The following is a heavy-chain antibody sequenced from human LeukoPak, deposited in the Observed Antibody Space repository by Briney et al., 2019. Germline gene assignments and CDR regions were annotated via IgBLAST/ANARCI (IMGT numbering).Heavy chain of an antibody. J-gene: IGHJ4*02. Sequence: SETLSLTCTVSGGSISSYYWSWIRQPPGKGLEYIGCIYYSGITNYNPSLKSRVTISVDTSQNQFSLKLSSVTAADTAVYYCSRENGAFSPFGYWGQGTLVTVPS. D-gene: IGHD2-8*01. V-gene: IGHV4-59*12. CDR2: IYYSGIT. CDR3: SRENGAFSPFGY. CDR1: GGSISSYY.